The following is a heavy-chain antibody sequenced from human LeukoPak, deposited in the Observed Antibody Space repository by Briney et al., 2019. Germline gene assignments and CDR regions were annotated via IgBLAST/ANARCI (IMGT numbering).Heavy chain of an antibody. CDR1: GFTFSSYW. CDR3: ARGARQWLVPDFDY. CDR2: IKQDGSEK. V-gene: IGHV3-7*01. Sequence: GGSLRLSCAASGFTFSSYWMSWVRQAPGKGLEWVGNIKQDGSEKYYVDSVKGRFTISRDNAKNSLYLQMNSLRAEDTAVYYCARGARQWLVPDFDYWGQGTLVTASS. J-gene: IGHJ4*02. D-gene: IGHD6-19*01.